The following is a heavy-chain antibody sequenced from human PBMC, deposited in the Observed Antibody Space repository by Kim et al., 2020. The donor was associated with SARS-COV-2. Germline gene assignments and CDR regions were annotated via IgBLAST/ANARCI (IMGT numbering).Heavy chain of an antibody. CDR3: ARDGESGWNHWFGP. Sequence: GGSLRLSCATSGFTLSSYAMSWVRQAPGKGLEWISSVSSGGTNTFYADSVKGRFTISRDNSKNTLFLQMNSLRLEDTAIYYCARDGESGWNHWFGPWGQGSLVTVSA. J-gene: IGHJ5*02. CDR1: GFTLSSYA. D-gene: IGHD6-25*01. CDR2: VSSGGTNT. V-gene: IGHV3-23*01.